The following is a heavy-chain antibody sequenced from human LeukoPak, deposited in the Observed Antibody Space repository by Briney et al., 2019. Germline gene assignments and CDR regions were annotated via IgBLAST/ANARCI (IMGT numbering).Heavy chain of an antibody. Sequence: GGSLLLSCAASGFTFITYWMSWVRQAPGKGLEWVANIKQDGSEKYYVDSVKGRFTISRDNAKNSLYLQMNSLRAEDTAVYYCARDIDYEDYWGQGTLVTVSS. CDR3: ARDIDYEDY. D-gene: IGHD4-17*01. J-gene: IGHJ4*02. CDR2: IKQDGSEK. V-gene: IGHV3-7*01. CDR1: GFTFITYW.